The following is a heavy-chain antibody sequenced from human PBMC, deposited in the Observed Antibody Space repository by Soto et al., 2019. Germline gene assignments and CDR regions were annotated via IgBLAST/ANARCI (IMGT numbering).Heavy chain of an antibody. CDR1: GFTFSSYG. CDR3: VKDGSSGWPYFGDMDV. J-gene: IGHJ6*02. Sequence: QVQLVESGGGVVQTGRSLSLSCAASGFTFSSYGMHWVRQAPGKGLEWVAVILYDGSKKYYADSVKGRFTISRDNPKNTMYLQMSSLRGEATALYYCVKDGSSGWPYFGDMDVWGRGTTVTVSS. CDR2: ILYDGSKK. D-gene: IGHD6-19*01. V-gene: IGHV3-30*18.